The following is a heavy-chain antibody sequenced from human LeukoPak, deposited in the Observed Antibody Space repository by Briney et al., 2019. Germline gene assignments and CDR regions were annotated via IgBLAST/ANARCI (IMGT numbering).Heavy chain of an antibody. CDR1: GFTFSTYW. CDR3: ARIDSSGYASVY. CDR2: ITSDGRTT. Sequence: GGSLRLSCAASGFTFSTYWMHWVRQAPGKGLAWVSRITSDGRTTTYADSVKGRFTISRDNAKNTLFLQMNSLRAEDTAVYYCARIDSSGYASVYCGQGTLVTVSS. J-gene: IGHJ4*02. D-gene: IGHD3-22*01. V-gene: IGHV3-74*01.